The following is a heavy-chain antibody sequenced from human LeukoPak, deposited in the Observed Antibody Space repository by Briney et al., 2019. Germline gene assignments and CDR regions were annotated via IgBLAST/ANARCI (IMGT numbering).Heavy chain of an antibody. CDR1: GFTFSSYE. CDR3: ARDGPDGFYFDY. V-gene: IGHV3-21*01. Sequence: GGSLRLSCAASGFTFSSYEMNWVRQAPGKGLEWVSSISSSSSYIYYADSVKGRFTISRDNAKNSLYLQMNSLRAEDTAVYYCARDGPDGFYFDYWGQGTLVTVSS. J-gene: IGHJ4*02. CDR2: ISSSSSYI.